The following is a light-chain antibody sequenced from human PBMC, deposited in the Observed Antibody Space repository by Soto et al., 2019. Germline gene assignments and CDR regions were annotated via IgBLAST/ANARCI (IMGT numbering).Light chain of an antibody. Sequence: QSVLTQPPSASGTPGQTVTISCSGSSSNIGNNYVYWYQMVPGTAPKLLIYRNDQRPSGVPDRFSGSRSGTLASLAISGLRSEDEADYYCAAWDDSLSGRGVFGGGTKLTVL. CDR2: RND. J-gene: IGLJ2*01. CDR3: AAWDDSLSGRGV. CDR1: SSNIGNNY. V-gene: IGLV1-47*01.